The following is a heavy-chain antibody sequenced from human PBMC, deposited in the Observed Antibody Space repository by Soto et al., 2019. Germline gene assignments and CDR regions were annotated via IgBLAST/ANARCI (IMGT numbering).Heavy chain of an antibody. D-gene: IGHD2-8*01. CDR2: INTDGSRT. CDR1: EFSFSTYW. J-gene: IGHJ6*01. Sequence: AGSLTLSCAASEFSFSTYWMYWVRQAPGKGLVWVSRINTDGSRTSYEDSLKGRFTISRDNAKNTLYLQMNSLRAEDTAVYYCASDRSYGVYIYLDMGGRGQGATVA. V-gene: IGHV3-74*01. CDR3: ASDRSYGVYIYLDMGG.